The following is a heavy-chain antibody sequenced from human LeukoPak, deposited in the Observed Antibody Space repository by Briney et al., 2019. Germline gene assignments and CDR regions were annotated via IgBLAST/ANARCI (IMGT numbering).Heavy chain of an antibody. CDR3: ASYSGLGSVYIDY. CDR1: GGSISCSSYY. J-gene: IGHJ4*02. D-gene: IGHD2-21*01. CDR2: IYYSGST. Sequence: SETLSLTCTVSGGSISCSSYYWGWIRQPPGNGLEWIGSIYYSGSTYYNPSLKSRVTISVDTSKNQFSLKLSSVTAADTAVYYCASYSGLGSVYIDYWGQGTLVTVSS. V-gene: IGHV4-39*07.